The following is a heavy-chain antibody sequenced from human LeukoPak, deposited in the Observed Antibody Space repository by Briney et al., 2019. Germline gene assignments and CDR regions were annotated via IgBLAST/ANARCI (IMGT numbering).Heavy chain of an antibody. Sequence: SVKVSCKASGGTFSSYAISWVRQAPGQGLEWMGRIIPIFGTANYVQKFQGRVTITTDESTSTAYMELSSLRSEDTAVYYCARVHPPYGDYEVFWFDPWGQGTLVTVSS. CDR2: IIPIFGTA. D-gene: IGHD4-17*01. J-gene: IGHJ5*02. CDR1: GGTFSSYA. CDR3: ARVHPPYGDYEVFWFDP. V-gene: IGHV1-69*05.